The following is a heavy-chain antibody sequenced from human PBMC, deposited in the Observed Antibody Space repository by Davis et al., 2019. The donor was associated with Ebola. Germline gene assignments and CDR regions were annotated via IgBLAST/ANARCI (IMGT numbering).Heavy chain of an antibody. CDR2: INSDGSST. V-gene: IGHV3-74*01. CDR3: AREGKIFGLDY. J-gene: IGHJ4*02. CDR1: GFTFSSYW. D-gene: IGHD3-3*01. Sequence: HTGGSLRLSCAASGFTFSSYWMHWVRQAPGKGLVWVSRINSDGSSTSYADSVKGRFTISRDNAKNTLYLQMNDLRAEDTAVYYCAREGKIFGLDYWGQGALVTVSS.